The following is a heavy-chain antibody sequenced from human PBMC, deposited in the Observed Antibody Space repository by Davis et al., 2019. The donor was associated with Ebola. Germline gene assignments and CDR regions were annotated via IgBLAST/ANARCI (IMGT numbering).Heavy chain of an antibody. CDR1: GFTFSSYW. J-gene: IGHJ1*01. D-gene: IGHD6-19*01. V-gene: IGHV3-7*03. Sequence: PGGSLRLSCAASGFTFSSYWMSWVRQAPGKGLEWVANIKEDGSEKYYVDSVKGRFTISRDNAKNSLYLQMNSLRDEDTAVYYCARVYSSGWDRYFQHWGQGTLVTVSS. CDR2: IKEDGSEK. CDR3: ARVYSSGWDRYFQH.